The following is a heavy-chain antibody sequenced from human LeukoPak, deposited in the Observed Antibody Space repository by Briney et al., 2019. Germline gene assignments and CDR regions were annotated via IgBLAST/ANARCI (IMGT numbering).Heavy chain of an antibody. D-gene: IGHD6-13*01. J-gene: IGHJ4*02. Sequence: ASVKVSCKASGYTFPSYDINWVRQATGQGLEWMGGIIPIFGTANYAQKFQGRVTITADKSTSTAYMELSSLRSEDTAVYYCARSSIIAAAGPYYFDYWGQGTLVTVSS. CDR2: IIPIFGTA. V-gene: IGHV1-69*06. CDR1: GYTFPSYD. CDR3: ARSSIIAAAGPYYFDY.